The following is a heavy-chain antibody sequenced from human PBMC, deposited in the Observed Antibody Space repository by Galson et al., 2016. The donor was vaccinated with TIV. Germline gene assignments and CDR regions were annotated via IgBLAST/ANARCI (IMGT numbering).Heavy chain of an antibody. Sequence: SVKVSCKASGYRFSDYYIHWVRQAPGQELEWMGWVNPNSGGTNFAQKFQDRVTVTTDTSISTMYMELTRLRPDDTATYFCAKARPPRGKGAFDIWGQGTVITVSP. CDR3: AKARPPRGKGAFDI. D-gene: IGHD1-26*01. CDR2: VNPNSGGT. V-gene: IGHV1/OR15-1*04. CDR1: GYRFSDYY. J-gene: IGHJ3*02.